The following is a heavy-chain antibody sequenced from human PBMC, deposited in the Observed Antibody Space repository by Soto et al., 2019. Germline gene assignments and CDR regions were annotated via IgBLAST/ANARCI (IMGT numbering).Heavy chain of an antibody. CDR3: AREHESYSGSAKDYDV. J-gene: IGHJ3*01. CDR2: INPSGDGT. D-gene: IGHD1-26*01. Sequence: ASVKVSCKASGYTFTNYYMHWVRQAPGQGLEWVGVINPSGDGTQYAQKFQGRVTMTRYTSTSTVYMELSSLRSEDTAMYYCAREHESYSGSAKDYDVWGQGTMVTVAS. CDR1: GYTFTNYY. V-gene: IGHV1-46*01.